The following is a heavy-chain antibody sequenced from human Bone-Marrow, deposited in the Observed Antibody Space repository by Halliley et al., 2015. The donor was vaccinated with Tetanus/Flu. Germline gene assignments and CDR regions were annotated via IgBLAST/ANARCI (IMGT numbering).Heavy chain of an antibody. Sequence: GVSRNETDGSSANYADSVKGRFTVSRDNTKNTLYLQMTSLRADDTAVYYCGRESRWLQLETFDSWGPGSLVTVSS. CDR3: GRESRWLQLETFDS. J-gene: IGHJ4*02. CDR2: NETDGSSA. V-gene: IGHV3-74*01. D-gene: IGHD5-12*01.